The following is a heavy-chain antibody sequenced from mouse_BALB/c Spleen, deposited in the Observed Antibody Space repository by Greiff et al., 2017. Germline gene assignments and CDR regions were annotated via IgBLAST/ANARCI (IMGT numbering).Heavy chain of an antibody. CDR2: INPYNGAT. V-gene: IGHV1-31*01. CDR1: GYSFTGYY. CDR3: ARDGNLYYAMDY. J-gene: IGHJ4*01. D-gene: IGHD2-1*01. Sequence: VQLQQSGPELVKPGASVKISCKASGYSFTGYYMHWVKQSHVKSLEWIGRINPYNGATSYNQNFKDKASLTVDKSSSTAYMELHSLTSEDSAVYYCARDGNLYYAMDYWGQGTSVTVSS.